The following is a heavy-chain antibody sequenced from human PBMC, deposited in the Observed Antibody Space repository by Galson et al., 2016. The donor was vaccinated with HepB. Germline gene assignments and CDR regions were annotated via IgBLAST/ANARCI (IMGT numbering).Heavy chain of an antibody. D-gene: IGHD6-19*01. CDR1: GFRFSDYY. Sequence: SLRLSCAASGFRFSDYYMSWIRQAPGKGLEWVSYISGDGRTINYADSVKGRFTISRGNAKNSLYLHMNSLTGEDTAVYYCARMFPLYSSGWYVRGDGWFDPWGQGTLVTVSS. CDR2: ISGDGRTI. CDR3: ARMFPLYSSGWYVRGDGWFDP. J-gene: IGHJ5*02. V-gene: IGHV3-11*01.